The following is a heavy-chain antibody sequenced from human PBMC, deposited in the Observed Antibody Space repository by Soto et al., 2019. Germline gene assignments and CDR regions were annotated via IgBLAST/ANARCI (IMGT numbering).Heavy chain of an antibody. J-gene: IGHJ3*02. V-gene: IGHV4-39*01. CDR1: GGSISSSSYY. CDR3: ARRGAAAGRGAFDI. Sequence: QLLESGPGLVKPSETLSLTCTVSGGSISSSSYYWGWIRQPPGKGLEWIGSIYYSGSTYYNPSLKSRVTISVDTSKNQFSLKLSSVTAADTAVYYCARRGAAAGRGAFDIWGQGTMVTVSS. D-gene: IGHD6-13*01. CDR2: IYYSGST.